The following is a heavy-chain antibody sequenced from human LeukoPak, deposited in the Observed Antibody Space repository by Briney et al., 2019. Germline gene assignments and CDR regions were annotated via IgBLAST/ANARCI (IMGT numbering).Heavy chain of an antibody. CDR3: ARGGYCSSTSCYEYYYYGMDV. V-gene: IGHV4-39*07. D-gene: IGHD2-2*01. Sequence: SETLSLTCTVSGGSISSSSYYWGWIRQPPGKGLEWIGSIYYSGSTYYNPSLKSRVTISVDTSKNQFSLKLSSVTAADTAVYYCARGGYCSSTSCYEYYYYGMDVWGQGTTVTVSS. CDR1: GGSISSSSYY. CDR2: IYYSGST. J-gene: IGHJ6*02.